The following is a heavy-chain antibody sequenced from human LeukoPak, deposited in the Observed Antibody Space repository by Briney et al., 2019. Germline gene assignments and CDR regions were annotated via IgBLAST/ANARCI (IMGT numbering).Heavy chain of an antibody. V-gene: IGHV1-69*04. Sequence: SVKVSCKASGGTFSSYAISWVRQAPGQGLEWMGMIIPILSIANYAQKFQGRVTITADKSTSTAYMELSSLRSDDTAVYYCARHYYDSSSYLYWFDPWGQGTLVTVSS. CDR3: ARHYYDSSSYLYWFDP. D-gene: IGHD3-22*01. CDR1: GGTFSSYA. J-gene: IGHJ5*02. CDR2: IIPILSIA.